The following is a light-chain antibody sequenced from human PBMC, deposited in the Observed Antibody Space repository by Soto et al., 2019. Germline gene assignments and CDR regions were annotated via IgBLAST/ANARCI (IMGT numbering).Light chain of an antibody. J-gene: IGLJ2*01. CDR1: SSDVGGYSY. V-gene: IGLV2-14*01. CDR3: SSYTTSTTLEV. CDR2: DVN. Sequence: QSALTQPASVSGSPGQSITISCTGTSSDVGGYSYVSWYQQHPGKAPKLMIFDVNHRPSGVSNRFSGSKSGNTASLTISGLPAEDAADYYCSSYTTSTTLEVFGGGTKLTVL.